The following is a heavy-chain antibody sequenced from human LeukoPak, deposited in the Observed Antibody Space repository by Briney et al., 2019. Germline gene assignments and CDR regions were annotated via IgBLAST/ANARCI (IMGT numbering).Heavy chain of an antibody. Sequence: ASVKVSCKASGGTFSSYAISWVRQAPGQGLEWMGGIIPIFGTANYAQKFQGRVTITADESTSTAYMELSSLRSEDTAVYYCARCYDILTGNDYYGMDVWGQGTTVTVSS. CDR1: GGTFSSYA. J-gene: IGHJ6*02. CDR2: IIPIFGTA. CDR3: ARCYDILTGNDYYGMDV. V-gene: IGHV1-69*13. D-gene: IGHD3-9*01.